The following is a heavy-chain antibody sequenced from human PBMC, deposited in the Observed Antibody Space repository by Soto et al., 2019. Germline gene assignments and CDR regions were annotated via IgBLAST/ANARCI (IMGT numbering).Heavy chain of an antibody. CDR2: ISAYNGNT. CDR1: GYTFTSYG. Sequence: QVQLVQSGAEVKKPGASVKVSCKASGYTFTSYGISWVRQAPGQGLEWMGWISAYNGNTNYAQKLQGRVTMTTDTATSTAYMELRSLRSDNTAVYYCARDSIRWFGELCGPDYWCQGTLVTVSS. D-gene: IGHD3-10*01. V-gene: IGHV1-18*01. J-gene: IGHJ4*02. CDR3: ARDSIRWFGELCGPDY.